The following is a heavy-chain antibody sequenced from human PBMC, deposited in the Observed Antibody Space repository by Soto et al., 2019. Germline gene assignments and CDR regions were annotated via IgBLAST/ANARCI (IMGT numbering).Heavy chain of an antibody. CDR3: ARVDVVRGLIQYYFDY. V-gene: IGHV4-39*01. CDR2: IYYSGNT. Sequence: PSETLSLTCIVSGDSISNSRYYWGWIRQSPGKGLEWVGSIYYSGNTYFNPSLKSRLTISVDTSKNQFSLRLGSVTAADTAVYYCARVDVVRGLIQYYFDYWGRGTLVTVSS. D-gene: IGHD3-10*01. J-gene: IGHJ4*02. CDR1: GDSISNSRYY.